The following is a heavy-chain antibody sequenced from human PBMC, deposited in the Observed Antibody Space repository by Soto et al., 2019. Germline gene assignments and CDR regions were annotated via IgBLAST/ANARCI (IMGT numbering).Heavy chain of an antibody. Sequence: GSLRLSCAASGFTLSSYEMNWVRQAPGKGLEWVSYISSSGSTIYYADSVKGRFTISRDNAKNSLYLQMNSLRAEDTAVYYCARVGSDSYYYYYGMDVWGQGTTVTVSS. J-gene: IGHJ6*02. CDR2: ISSSGSTI. V-gene: IGHV3-48*03. CDR3: ARVGSDSYYYYYGMDV. D-gene: IGHD6-25*01. CDR1: GFTLSSYE.